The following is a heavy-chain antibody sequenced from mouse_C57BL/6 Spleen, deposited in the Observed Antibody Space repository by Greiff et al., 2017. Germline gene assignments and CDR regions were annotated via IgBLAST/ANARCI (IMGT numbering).Heavy chain of an antibody. V-gene: IGHV1-61*01. D-gene: IGHD1-1*01. Sequence: QVQLKQPGAELVRPGSSVKLSCKASGYTFTSYWMDWVKQRPGQGLDWIGNIYPSDSETHYNQKFKDKATLTVDKSSSTAYMQLSSLTSEDAAVYYCARRITTVPYDFDCWGQGTTLTVSS. J-gene: IGHJ2*01. CDR1: GYTFTSYW. CDR3: ARRITTVPYDFDC. CDR2: IYPSDSET.